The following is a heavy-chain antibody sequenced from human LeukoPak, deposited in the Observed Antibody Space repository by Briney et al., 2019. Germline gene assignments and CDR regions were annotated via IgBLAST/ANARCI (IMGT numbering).Heavy chain of an antibody. CDR1: GFTFSSYG. V-gene: IGHV3-33*06. J-gene: IGHJ4*02. CDR3: AKDTGYYYDSSGMDY. CDR2: IWYDGSNK. D-gene: IGHD3-22*01. Sequence: GGSLRLSCAASGFTFSSYGMHWVRQAPGKRLEWVAVIWYDGSNKYYADSVKGRFTISRDNSKNTLYLQMNSLRAEDTAVYYYAKDTGYYYDSSGMDYWGQGTLVTVSS.